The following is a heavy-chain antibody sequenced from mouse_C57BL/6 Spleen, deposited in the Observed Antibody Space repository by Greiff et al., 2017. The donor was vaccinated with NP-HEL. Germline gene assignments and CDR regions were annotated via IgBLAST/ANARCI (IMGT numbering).Heavy chain of an antibody. CDR3: ARGRTMAHFDY. CDR2: IDPSDSYT. J-gene: IGHJ2*01. CDR1: GYTFTSYW. Sequence: VQLQQPGAELVMPGASVKLSCKASGYTFTSYWMHWVKQRPGQGLEWIGEIDPSDSYTNYNQKFKGKSTLTVDKSSSTAYMQLSSLTSEDSAVYYCARGRTMAHFDYWGQGTTLTVSS. V-gene: IGHV1-69*01. D-gene: IGHD1-1*02.